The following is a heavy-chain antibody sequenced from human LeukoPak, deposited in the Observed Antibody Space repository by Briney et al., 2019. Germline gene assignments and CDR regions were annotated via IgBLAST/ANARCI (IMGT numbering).Heavy chain of an antibody. J-gene: IGHJ4*02. Sequence: GGSLRLSCAASGFTFSSYGMSWVRQAPGKGLEWVSAISGSGGSTYYADSVKGRFTISRDSSKNTLYLQMNSLRAEDTAVYYCAKDLMIAAHYFDYWGQGTLVTVSS. V-gene: IGHV3-23*01. D-gene: IGHD6-13*01. CDR1: GFTFSSYG. CDR3: AKDLMIAAHYFDY. CDR2: ISGSGGST.